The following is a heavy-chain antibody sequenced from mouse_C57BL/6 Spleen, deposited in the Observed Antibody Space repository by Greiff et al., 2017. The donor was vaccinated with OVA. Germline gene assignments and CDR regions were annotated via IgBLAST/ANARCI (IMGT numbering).Heavy chain of an antibody. V-gene: IGHV14-3*01. CDR3: ANDYGSSLYAMDY. D-gene: IGHD1-1*01. CDR2: IDPANGNT. J-gene: IGHJ4*01. CDR1: GFNIKNTY. Sequence: EVQLQQSVAELVRPGASVKLSCTASGFNIKNTYMHWVKQRPEQGLEWIGRIDPANGNTKYAPKFQGKATITAATSSNTAYLQLRSLTSEDTAIYYCANDYGSSLYAMDYWGQGTSVTVSS.